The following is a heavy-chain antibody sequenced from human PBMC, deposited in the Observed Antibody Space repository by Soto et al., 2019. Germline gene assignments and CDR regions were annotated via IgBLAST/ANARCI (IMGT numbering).Heavy chain of an antibody. CDR3: ARDSAPEYYDFWSGYSFDY. Sequence: GGSLRLSCAASGFTFSSYWMHWVRQAPGKGLVWVSRINSDGSSTSYADYVKGRFTISRDNAKNTLYLQMNSLRAEDTAVYYCARDSAPEYYDFWSGYSFDYWGQGTLVTVSS. J-gene: IGHJ4*02. D-gene: IGHD3-3*01. CDR2: INSDGSST. V-gene: IGHV3-74*01. CDR1: GFTFSSYW.